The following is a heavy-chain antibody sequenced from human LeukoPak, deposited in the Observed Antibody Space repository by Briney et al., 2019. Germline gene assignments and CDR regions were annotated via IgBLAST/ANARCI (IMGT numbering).Heavy chain of an antibody. CDR1: GGSISTSSYY. J-gene: IGHJ6*03. D-gene: IGHD2-2*01. CDR3: ARDLLNHIVPYYYMDV. V-gene: IGHV4-39*07. Sequence: PSETLSLTCTVSGGSISTSSYYWGWVRQPPGKDLEWIGNIFYSGSTYYSPSLKSRVTISLDTSRNQFSLKLNSVTAADTAVYYCARDLLNHIVPYYYMDVWGKGTTVTVSS. CDR2: IFYSGST.